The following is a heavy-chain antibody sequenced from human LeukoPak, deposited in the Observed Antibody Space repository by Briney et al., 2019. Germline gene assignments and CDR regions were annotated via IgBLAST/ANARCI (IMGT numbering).Heavy chain of an antibody. CDR3: AKDITGSYWDYYYYYMDV. D-gene: IGHD1-26*01. Sequence: PGGSLRLSCAASGFTFSSYAMSWVRQAPGKGLEWVSAISGSGGSTYYADSVKGRFTISRDNSKNTLYLQMNSLRAEDTAVYYCAKDITGSYWDYYYYYMDVWGKGTTVTISS. J-gene: IGHJ6*03. CDR2: ISGSGGST. CDR1: GFTFSSYA. V-gene: IGHV3-23*01.